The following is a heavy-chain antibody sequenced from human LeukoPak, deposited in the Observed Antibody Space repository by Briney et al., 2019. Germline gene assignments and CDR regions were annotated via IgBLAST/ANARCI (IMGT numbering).Heavy chain of an antibody. D-gene: IGHD2-2*01. CDR2: INPNSGGT. CDR1: GYTFTGSY. Sequence: ASVKGSCKASGYTFTGSYMHWVRQAPGQGLEWKAWINPNSGGTYYAQNVHDRITMTRGTSSSTAYMELSRLRSDDTAIYYCARANALYCSSTSCLFDYWGQGTLVTVSS. V-gene: IGHV1-2*02. J-gene: IGHJ4*02. CDR3: ARANALYCSSTSCLFDY.